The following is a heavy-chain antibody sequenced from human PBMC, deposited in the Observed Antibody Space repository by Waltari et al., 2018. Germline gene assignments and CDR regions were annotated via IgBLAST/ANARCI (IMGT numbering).Heavy chain of an antibody. D-gene: IGHD4-17*01. CDR3: ARVGGYDYGEDYYYYYMDV. J-gene: IGHJ6*03. Sequence: QVQLVQSGAEVKKPGSSVKVSCKASGGTFSSYAISWVRQAPGQGLEWRGGIIPILGIANYAQKFQGRVTITADESTSTAYMELSSLRSEDTAVYYCARVGGYDYGEDYYYYYMDVWGKGTTVTVSS. V-gene: IGHV1-69*04. CDR2: IIPILGIA. CDR1: GGTFSSYA.